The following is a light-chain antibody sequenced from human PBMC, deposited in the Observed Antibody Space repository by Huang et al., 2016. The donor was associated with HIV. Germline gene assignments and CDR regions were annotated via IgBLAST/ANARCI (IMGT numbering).Light chain of an antibody. CDR3: HQYNNWRLS. Sequence: EIVMTQSPATLSVSPGQRVTLSCRANRSVSTNLAWYQQRHGQGPRLLIYGSSTRAPRIPARFSGSRSGTDFSLTISGLQSEDVALYYCHQYNNWRLSFGGGTRV. J-gene: IGKJ4*01. CDR1: RSVSTN. V-gene: IGKV3-15*01. CDR2: GSS.